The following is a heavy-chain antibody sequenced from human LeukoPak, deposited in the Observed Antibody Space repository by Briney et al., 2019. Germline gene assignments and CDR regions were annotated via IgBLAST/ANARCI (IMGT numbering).Heavy chain of an antibody. J-gene: IGHJ4*02. CDR2: IYYSGST. CDR1: GGSISSSSYY. V-gene: IGHV4-39*07. Sequence: PSETLSLTCTVSGGSISSSSYYWGWIRQPPGKGLEWIGSIYYSGSTYYNPSLKSRVTISVDTSKNQFSLKLSSVTAADTAVYYCARNPIYSSGWTGYWGQGTLVTVSS. D-gene: IGHD6-19*01. CDR3: ARNPIYSSGWTGY.